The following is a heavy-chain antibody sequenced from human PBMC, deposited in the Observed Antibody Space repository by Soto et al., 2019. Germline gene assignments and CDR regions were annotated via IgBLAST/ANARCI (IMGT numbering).Heavy chain of an antibody. CDR1: GYTFSNYG. V-gene: IGHV1-18*01. J-gene: IGHJ5*02. CDR2: ISLYSDGT. CDR3: ARVVPGAEAWFGP. D-gene: IGHD2-2*01. Sequence: ASVKVSCKASGYTFSNYGITWVRKAPGQPLEWLGWISLYSDGTNYAQKFQGRVSMTTDTSTTTAYMELRSLRSDDTAVYYCARVVPGAEAWFGPWGQGTLVTVSS.